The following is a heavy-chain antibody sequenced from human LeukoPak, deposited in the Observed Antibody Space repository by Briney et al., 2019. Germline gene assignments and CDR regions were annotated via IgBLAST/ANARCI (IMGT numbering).Heavy chain of an antibody. CDR3: ARDSPYSSTWYSSVDY. J-gene: IGHJ4*02. CDR2: ISSTSSYI. CDR1: GFTFSSYS. D-gene: IGHD6-13*01. Sequence: GGSLRLSCVASGFTFSSYSMNWVRQAPGKGLERVSSISSTSSYIYYADSVKGRFTISRDNAKNSLYLQMNSLRAEDTAVYYCARDSPYSSTWYSSVDYWGQGTLVTVSS. V-gene: IGHV3-21*01.